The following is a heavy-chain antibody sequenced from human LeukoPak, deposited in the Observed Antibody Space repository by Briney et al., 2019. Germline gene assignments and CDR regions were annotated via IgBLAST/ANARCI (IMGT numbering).Heavy chain of an antibody. Sequence: ASVKVSCKASGYSLTSFGINWVRQGSGQGLEWMGWMNPKRGDTGYAPRFQGRVTITRDTSINTAFMELSSLRPDDTAIYYCARGGSSSSYYNNSGMDVWGQGTKITVSS. D-gene: IGHD6-13*01. CDR2: MNPKRGDT. J-gene: IGHJ6*02. CDR3: ARGGSSSSYYNNSGMDV. CDR1: GYSLTSFG. V-gene: IGHV1-8*01.